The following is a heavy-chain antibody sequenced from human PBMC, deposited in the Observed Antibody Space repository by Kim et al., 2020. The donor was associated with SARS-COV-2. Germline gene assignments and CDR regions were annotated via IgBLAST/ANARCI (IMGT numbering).Heavy chain of an antibody. CDR3: ARASSTSCPCYYMDV. V-gene: IGHV3-74*01. J-gene: IGHJ6*03. CDR2: ISSSGNST. Sequence: GGSLRLSCAASESTFSTYWMYWVRQAPGKGLVWVSRISSSGNSTNYADSVKGRFTISRDNAKNTLYLQMNSLRAEDTAVYYCARASSTSCPCYYMDVWGKGTTVTVSS. D-gene: IGHD2-2*01. CDR1: ESTFSTYW.